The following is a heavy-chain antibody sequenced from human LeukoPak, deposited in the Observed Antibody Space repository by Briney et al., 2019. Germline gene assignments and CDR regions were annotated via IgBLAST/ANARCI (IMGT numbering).Heavy chain of an antibody. CDR2: ISYDGSNK. Sequence: GGSLRLSCAASGFTFSSYGMHWVRQAPGKGLEWVAVISYDGSNKYYADSVKGRFTISRDNAKNSLYLQMNSLRAEDTALYYCARRGMVRGQGYYYYYYYMDVWGKGTTVTVSS. CDR1: GFTFSSYG. V-gene: IGHV3-30*03. D-gene: IGHD3-10*01. J-gene: IGHJ6*03. CDR3: ARRGMVRGQGYYYYYYYMDV.